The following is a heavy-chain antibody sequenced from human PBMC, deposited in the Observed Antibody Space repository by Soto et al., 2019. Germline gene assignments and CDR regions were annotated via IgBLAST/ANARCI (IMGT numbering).Heavy chain of an antibody. D-gene: IGHD3-16*01. CDR3: AKADRGGAYFDY. V-gene: IGHV3-30*18. CDR1: GFTFSSYG. J-gene: IGHJ4*02. CDR2: ISYDGSNK. Sequence: GGSLRLSCAASGFTFSSYGMHWVRQAPGKGLEWVAVISYDGSNKYYADSVKGRFTISRDNSKNTLYLQMNSLRAEDTAVYYCAKADRGGAYFDYWGQGTLVTVSS.